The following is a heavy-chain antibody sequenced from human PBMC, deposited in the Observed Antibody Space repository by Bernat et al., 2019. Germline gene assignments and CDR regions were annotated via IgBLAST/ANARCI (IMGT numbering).Heavy chain of an antibody. CDR3: ARFLPGTTLNPASHYGMDV. D-gene: IGHD3-10*01. V-gene: IGHV3-11*06. CDR1: GFTFSDYY. J-gene: IGHJ6*02. Sequence: QVQLVESGGGLVKPGGSLRLSCAASGFTFSDYYMSWIRQAPGKGLEWVSYISSSSSYTNYADSVKGRFTISRDNAKNSLYLQMNSLRAEDTAVYYCARFLPGTTLNPASHYGMDVWGQGTTVTVSS. CDR2: ISSSSSYT.